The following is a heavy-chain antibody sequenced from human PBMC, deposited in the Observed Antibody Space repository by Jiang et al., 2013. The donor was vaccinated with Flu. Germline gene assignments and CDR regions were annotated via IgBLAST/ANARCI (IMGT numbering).Heavy chain of an antibody. CDR3: ARAYYYDSSAYYFDY. CDR1: GYTFIAYY. CDR2: INPNSGGT. V-gene: IGHV1-2*06. D-gene: IGHD3-22*01. J-gene: IGHJ4*02. Sequence: KKPGASVKVSCEASGYTFIAYYMHWVRQAPGQGLEWMGRINPNSGGTNYAQKFQGRVTMTSDTSISTAYMELSRLRSDDTAVYYCARAYYYDSSAYYFDYWGQGTRVTVSS.